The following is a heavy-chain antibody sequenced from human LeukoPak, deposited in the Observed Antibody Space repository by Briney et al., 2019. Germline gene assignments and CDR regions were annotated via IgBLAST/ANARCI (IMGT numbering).Heavy chain of an antibody. D-gene: IGHD6-19*01. V-gene: IGHV3-48*03. CDR3: AREMLAAVAAQS. CDR2: ISSSGSTL. CDR1: GFTFSSYE. Sequence: GGSLRLSCAGSGFTFSSYELNWVRQAPGKGLEWISYISSSGSTLYYADSVKGRFTISRDDAKNSLYLQMNSLRGDDTAVYYCAREMLAAVAAQSWGQGTLVTVSS. J-gene: IGHJ5*02.